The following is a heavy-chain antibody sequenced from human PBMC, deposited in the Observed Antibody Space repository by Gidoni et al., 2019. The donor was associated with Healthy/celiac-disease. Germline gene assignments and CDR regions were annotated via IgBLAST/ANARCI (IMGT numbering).Heavy chain of an antibody. CDR1: GFPFSSYA. CDR2: ISGSGGST. V-gene: IGHV3-23*01. D-gene: IGHD6-6*01. J-gene: IGHJ4*02. CDR3: ASAVGYSSSSHFDY. Sequence: EVQLLESGGGLVHPGGSLRLSCAASGFPFSSYAMSWVRQAPGKGLEGVSAISGSGGSTYYADSVKDRFTISRDNSKNTLYLQMNSLRAEDTAVYYCASAVGYSSSSHFDYWGQGTLVTVSS.